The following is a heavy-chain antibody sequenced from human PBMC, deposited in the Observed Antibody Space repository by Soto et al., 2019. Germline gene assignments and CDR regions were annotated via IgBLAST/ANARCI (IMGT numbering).Heavy chain of an antibody. CDR1: GGTFSSYA. CDR3: ASSAYCGGDCYPNFDY. CDR2: IIPIFGTA. J-gene: IGHJ4*02. Sequence: QVQLVQSGAEVKKPGSSVKVSCKASGGTFSSYAISWVRQAPGQGLEWMGGIIPIFGTANYAQKFQGRVTITXXEXTXXAYMELSSLRSEDTAVYYCASSAYCGGDCYPNFDYWGQGTLVTVSS. V-gene: IGHV1-69*05. D-gene: IGHD2-21*02.